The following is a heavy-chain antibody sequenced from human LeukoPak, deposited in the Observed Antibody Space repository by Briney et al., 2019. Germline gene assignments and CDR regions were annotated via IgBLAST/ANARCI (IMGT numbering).Heavy chain of an antibody. CDR1: GFTFSSYA. Sequence: GGSLRLSCAASGFTFSSYAMHWVRQAPGKGLEYVSAISSNGGSTYYANSVKGRFTISRDNSKNTLYLQMGSLRAEDMAVYYCARGGYCSGGSCYSSYFDYWGQGTLVTVSS. D-gene: IGHD2-15*01. J-gene: IGHJ4*02. CDR3: ARGGYCSGGSCYSSYFDY. V-gene: IGHV3-64*01. CDR2: ISSNGGST.